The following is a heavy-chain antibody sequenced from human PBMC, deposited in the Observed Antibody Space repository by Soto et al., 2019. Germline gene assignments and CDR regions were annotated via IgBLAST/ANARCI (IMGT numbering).Heavy chain of an antibody. CDR3: ARTRSFTLGFYYDGMDV. Sequence: PGESLKISCQGSGYSFASYWIGWVRQMPGKDLEWMGIIYPGDSDTRYSPSFQGQVTIPADKSLRTAYLQWTSLKASDTALYYCARTRSFTLGFYYDGMDVWGQGNTVTVSS. CDR2: IYPGDSDT. J-gene: IGHJ6*02. CDR1: GYSFASYW. D-gene: IGHD6-6*01. V-gene: IGHV5-51*01.